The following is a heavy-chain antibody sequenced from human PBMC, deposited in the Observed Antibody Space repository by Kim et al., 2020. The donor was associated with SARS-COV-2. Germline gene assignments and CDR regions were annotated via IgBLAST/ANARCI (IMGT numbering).Heavy chain of an antibody. CDR1: GFTFSSYA. Sequence: GGSLRLSCAASGFTFSSYAMHWVRQAPGKGLEWVAVISYDGSNKYYADSVKGRFTISRDNSKNTLYLQMNSLRAEDTAVYYCASDRAQIRIAAAGRVDFWGQGPLVTVSS. V-gene: IGHV3-30*04. CDR3: ASDRAQIRIAAAGRVDF. D-gene: IGHD6-13*01. J-gene: IGHJ4*02. CDR2: ISYDGSNK.